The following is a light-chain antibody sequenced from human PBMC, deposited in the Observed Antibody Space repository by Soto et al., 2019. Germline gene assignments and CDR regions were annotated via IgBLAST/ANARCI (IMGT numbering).Light chain of an antibody. CDR1: SSDVGGYNY. Sequence: QSVLTQPASVSGSPGQWITISCTGTSSDVGGYNYVSWYQQHPGKAPKLMIYEVSNRPSGVSNRFSGSKSGNTASLTISGLRAEDEADYYCSSYTSSSTPVFGTGTKVTVL. J-gene: IGLJ1*01. CDR2: EVS. V-gene: IGLV2-14*01. CDR3: SSYTSSSTPV.